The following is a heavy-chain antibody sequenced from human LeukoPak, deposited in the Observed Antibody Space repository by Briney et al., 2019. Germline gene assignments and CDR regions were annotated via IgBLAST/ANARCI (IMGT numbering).Heavy chain of an antibody. CDR2: IYSDNT. D-gene: IGHD3-10*01. CDR1: GFTFSSYS. Sequence: GGSLRLSCAASGFTFSSYSMNWVRQAPGKGLEWVSFIYSDNTHYSDSVKGRFTISRDNSKNTLYLQMNSLRAEDTAVYYCASGDLSDYWGQGTLVTVSS. J-gene: IGHJ4*02. CDR3: ASGDLSDY. V-gene: IGHV3-53*01.